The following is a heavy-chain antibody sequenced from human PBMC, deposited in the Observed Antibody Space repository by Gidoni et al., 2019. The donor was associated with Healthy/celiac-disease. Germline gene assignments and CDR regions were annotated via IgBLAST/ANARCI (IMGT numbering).Heavy chain of an antibody. CDR1: GGSISSSSYY. CDR2: IYYSGST. D-gene: IGHD6-6*01. J-gene: IGHJ6*03. CDR3: ARQGSSSYYYYYYYMDV. Sequence: QLQLQESGPGLVKPSETLSLTCTVAGGSISSSSYYWGWIRQPPGKGLEWIGSIYYSGSTYYHPSLKSRVTISVDTSKNQFSLKLSSVTAADTAVYYCARQGSSSYYYYYYYMDVWGKGTTVTVSS. V-gene: IGHV4-39*01.